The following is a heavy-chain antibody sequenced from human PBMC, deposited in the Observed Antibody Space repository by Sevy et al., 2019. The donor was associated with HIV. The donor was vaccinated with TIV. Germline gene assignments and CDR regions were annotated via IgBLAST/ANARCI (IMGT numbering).Heavy chain of an antibody. CDR3: ARTPPYSSGWYGIDY. J-gene: IGHJ4*02. Sequence: GGSMRLSCAASGFTFSGYSMNWVRQAQRKGLEWVSYISSSSYTIYYADSVNGRFTSSRDNARNSLYLQMNSLRAEDTALYYCARTPPYSSGWYGIDYWGQGTLVTVSS. V-gene: IGHV3-48*01. CDR2: ISSSSYTI. D-gene: IGHD6-19*01. CDR1: GFTFSGYS.